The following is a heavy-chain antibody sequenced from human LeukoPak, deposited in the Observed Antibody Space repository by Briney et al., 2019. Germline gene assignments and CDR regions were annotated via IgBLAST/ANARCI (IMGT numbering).Heavy chain of an antibody. Sequence: SETLSLTCTVSGGSISSGSYYWSWIRQPAGKGLEWIGRIYTSGSTNYNPSLKSRVTISVDTSKNQFSLKLSSVTAADTAVYYCARDSSGYNWFDPWGQGTLVTVSS. CDR3: ARDSSGYNWFDP. CDR1: GGSISSGSYY. J-gene: IGHJ5*02. CDR2: IYTSGST. D-gene: IGHD3-22*01. V-gene: IGHV4-61*02.